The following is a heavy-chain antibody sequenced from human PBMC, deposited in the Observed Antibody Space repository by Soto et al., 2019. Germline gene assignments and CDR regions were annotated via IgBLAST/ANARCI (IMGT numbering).Heavy chain of an antibody. J-gene: IGHJ2*01. CDR3: ARIITAAGGRRYFDL. D-gene: IGHD6-13*01. Sequence: ASVKVSCKASGYTFTSYGISWVRQAPGQGLEWMGWISAYNGNTNYAQKLQGRVTMTTDTSTSTAYMELRSLRAEDTAVYYCARIITAAGGRRYFDLWGRGTLVTVSS. CDR2: ISAYNGNT. CDR1: GYTFTSYG. V-gene: IGHV1-18*01.